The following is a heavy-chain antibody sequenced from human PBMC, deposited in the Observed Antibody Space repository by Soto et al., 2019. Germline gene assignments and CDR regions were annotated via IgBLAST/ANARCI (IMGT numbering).Heavy chain of an antibody. CDR1: GFTFSTYW. CDR2: LNSDGSGT. V-gene: IGHV3-74*01. CDR3: ARTEDYGSGSNSCMEV. D-gene: IGHD3-10*01. Sequence: PGGSLRLSCAASGFTFSTYWMHWVRQAPGSGLVWVSRLNSDGSGTDYADSVKGRFTISRDDAKNTLYLQMNRLRAEDTAVYHCARTEDYGSGSNSCMEVWGQGTTVTVSS. J-gene: IGHJ6*02.